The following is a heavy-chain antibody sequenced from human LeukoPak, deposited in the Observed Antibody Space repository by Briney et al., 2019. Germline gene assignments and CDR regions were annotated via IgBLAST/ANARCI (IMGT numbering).Heavy chain of an antibody. V-gene: IGHV3-30*18. Sequence: GRSLRLSCAASGFTFSSYGMHWVRQAPGKGLEWVAVISYDGSNKYYADSVKGRFTISRDNSKNTLYLQMNSLRAEDTAVYYCAKDFGLVGANYFDYWGQGTLVTVSS. CDR2: ISYDGSNK. CDR1: GFTFSSYG. CDR3: AKDFGLVGANYFDY. D-gene: IGHD1-26*01. J-gene: IGHJ4*02.